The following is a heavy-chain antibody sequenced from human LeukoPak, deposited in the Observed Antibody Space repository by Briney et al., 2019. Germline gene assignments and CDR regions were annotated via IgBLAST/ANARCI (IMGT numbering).Heavy chain of an antibody. V-gene: IGHV3-48*01. Sequence: GGSLRLSCAASGFTLSSYSMNWVRQAPGKGLEWLSYISSSSSKIFYADSVKGRFSISRDNAKNSLYLQMNSLRAEDTAVYYCARCSGVFGSSGYWGQGTLVTVSS. CDR1: GFTLSSYS. CDR3: ARCSGVFGSSGY. CDR2: ISSSSSKI. J-gene: IGHJ4*02. D-gene: IGHD6-6*01.